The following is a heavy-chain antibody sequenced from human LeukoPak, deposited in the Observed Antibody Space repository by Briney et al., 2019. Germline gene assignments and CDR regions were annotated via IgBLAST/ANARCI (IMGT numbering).Heavy chain of an antibody. CDR1: GFSFSDCA. D-gene: IGHD5-24*01. J-gene: IGHJ4*02. V-gene: IGHV3-23*01. CDR2: ISGSAGST. Sequence: GGSLRLSCAASGFSFSDCAMSWVRQAPGRGLEWVSSISGSAGSTYYADSMKGRFTISRDNPKNTLHLGMNSLRAEDTAIYYCTKGMATIRRHIDSWGQGTLVTVSS. CDR3: TKGMATIRRHIDS.